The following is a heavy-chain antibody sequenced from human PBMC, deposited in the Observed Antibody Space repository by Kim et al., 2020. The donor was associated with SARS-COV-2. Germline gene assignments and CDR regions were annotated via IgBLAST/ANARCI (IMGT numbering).Heavy chain of an antibody. J-gene: IGHJ6*02. D-gene: IGHD3-3*01. CDR2: IIPIFGTA. CDR3: ARYRITIFGVVTGGYYYYGMDV. V-gene: IGHV1-69*13. Sequence: SVKVSCKASGGTFSSYAISWVRQAPGQGLEWMGGIIPIFGTANYAQKFQGRVTITADESTSTAYMELSSLRSEDTAVYYCARYRITIFGVVTGGYYYYGMDVWGQGTTVTVSS. CDR1: GGTFSSYA.